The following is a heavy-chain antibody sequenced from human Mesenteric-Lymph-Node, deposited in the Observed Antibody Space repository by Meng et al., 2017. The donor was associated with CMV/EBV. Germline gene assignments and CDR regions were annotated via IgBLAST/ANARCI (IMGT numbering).Heavy chain of an antibody. D-gene: IGHD6-13*01. CDR2: INAGNGNT. Sequence: SGYTFTNNAMHWVRQAPGQRLEWMGWINAGNGNTKYSQKFQGRVTITRDTSASTAYMELSSLRSEDTAVYYCARGRPYSSSSYPNDYWGQGTLVTVSS. J-gene: IGHJ4*02. V-gene: IGHV1-3*01. CDR1: GYTFTNNA. CDR3: ARGRPYSSSSYPNDY.